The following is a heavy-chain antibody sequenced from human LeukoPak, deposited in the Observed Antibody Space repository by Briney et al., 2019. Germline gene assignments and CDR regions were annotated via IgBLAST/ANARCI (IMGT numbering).Heavy chain of an antibody. V-gene: IGHV3-7*05. CDR1: GFTFSSYW. CDR3: ARDGIDY. Sequence: GGSLRLSCAASGFTFSSYWMAWVCQAPGKGLGWVANIKQDGSEKYYVDSVKGRFTISRDNAKNSVDLQMNSLRAEDTAVYYCARDGIDYWGQGTLVTVSS. J-gene: IGHJ4*02. CDR2: IKQDGSEK.